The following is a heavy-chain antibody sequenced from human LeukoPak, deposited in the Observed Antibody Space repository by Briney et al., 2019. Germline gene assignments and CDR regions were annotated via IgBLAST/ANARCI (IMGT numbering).Heavy chain of an antibody. J-gene: IGHJ4*02. CDR2: ISGSGGTK. Sequence: GGSLRLSCAASGFSFNTYAMTWVRQAPGKGLEWVSLISGSGGTKDYADSVKGRFTISRDNAKNSLYLQMNSLRAEDTAVYYCAGMQYSSSWAAFDYWGQGTLVIVSS. V-gene: IGHV3-21*06. CDR1: GFSFNTYA. D-gene: IGHD6-13*01. CDR3: AGMQYSSSWAAFDY.